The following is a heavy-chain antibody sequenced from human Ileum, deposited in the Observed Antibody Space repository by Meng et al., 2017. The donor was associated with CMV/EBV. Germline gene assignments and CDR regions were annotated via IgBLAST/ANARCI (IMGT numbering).Heavy chain of an antibody. D-gene: IGHD6-19*01. CDR3: ARGSGSSGWYYFDY. Sequence: GGSLRLSCAASGFTFSSYAVHWVRQAPGKGLEWVSLISFDGSDKYYADSVKGRFTISRDNSKNTLYLQMNSLRAEDTAVYYCARGSGSSGWYYFDYWGQGTLVTVSS. J-gene: IGHJ4*02. V-gene: IGHV3-30*04. CDR1: GFTFSSYA. CDR2: ISFDGSDK.